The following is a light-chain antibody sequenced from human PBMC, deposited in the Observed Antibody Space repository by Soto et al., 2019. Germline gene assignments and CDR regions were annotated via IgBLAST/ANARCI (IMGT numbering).Light chain of an antibody. V-gene: IGLV2-14*01. J-gene: IGLJ2*01. CDR3: SSYTSSSTLVV. Sequence: QSALTQPASVSGSPGQSITISCTGTSSDVGGYNYVSWYQQHPGKAPKLMIYEVSNRYSGVSNRFSGSKSGNTASLTISGLQAEDEADYYCSSYTSSSTLVVFGGGTKLTVL. CDR1: SSDVGGYNY. CDR2: EVS.